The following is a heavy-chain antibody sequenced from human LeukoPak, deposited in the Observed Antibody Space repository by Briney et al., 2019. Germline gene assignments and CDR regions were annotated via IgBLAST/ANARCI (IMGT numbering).Heavy chain of an antibody. CDR1: GGSFSGYY. CDR3: ARLPGRRITIFGVVHDY. V-gene: IGHV4-34*01. J-gene: IGHJ4*02. CDR2: INHSGST. D-gene: IGHD3-3*01. Sequence: SETLSLTCAVYGGSFSGYYWSWIRQPPGKGLEWIGDINHSGSTNYNPSLESRVTISVDTSQNQFFFTQSSVTAADTSVYYCARLPGRRITIFGVVHDYWGQGTLVTVSS.